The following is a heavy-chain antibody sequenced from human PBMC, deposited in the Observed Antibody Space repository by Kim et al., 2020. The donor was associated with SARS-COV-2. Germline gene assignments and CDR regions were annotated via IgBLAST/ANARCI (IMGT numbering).Heavy chain of an antibody. CDR3: ARELRGIVGVTSPIDP. Sequence: GGSLRLSCAASGFTFSTYALHWVRQAPGKGLEWVAVISYDGSNKYYADSVKGRFTVSRDNSMHTLYLQMNSLRPEDTSVYYCARELRGIVGVTSPIDPWGQGTLVTVSS. D-gene: IGHD1-26*01. CDR1: GFTFSTYA. J-gene: IGHJ5*02. V-gene: IGHV3-30-3*01. CDR2: ISYDGSNK.